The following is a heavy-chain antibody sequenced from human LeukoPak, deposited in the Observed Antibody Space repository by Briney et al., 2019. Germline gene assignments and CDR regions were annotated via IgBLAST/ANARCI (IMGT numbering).Heavy chain of an antibody. V-gene: IGHV3-23*01. D-gene: IGHD5-12*01. CDR1: GFTFTTYA. Sequence: GALRLSCAASGFTFTTYAMSWVRQAPGKGLEWVSAISGSGGSTYYADSVKGRFTISRDNSKNTLYLQMNSLRAEDTAVYYCARDRYSGYDYLDYWGQGTLVTVSS. J-gene: IGHJ4*02. CDR2: ISGSGGST. CDR3: ARDRYSGYDYLDY.